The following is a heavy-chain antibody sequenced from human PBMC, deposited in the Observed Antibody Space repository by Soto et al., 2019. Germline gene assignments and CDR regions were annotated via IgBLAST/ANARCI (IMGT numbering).Heavy chain of an antibody. Sequence: QVQLVESGGGVVQPGRSLRLSCAASGFTFSSYGMHWVRQAPGKGLEWVAVISYDGSNKYYADSVKGRLTISRDNSKNTLYLQMTSLRAEDTAVYYCAKGSTAMTYFDYWGQGTLVTVSS. CDR3: AKGSTAMTYFDY. CDR1: GFTFSSYG. V-gene: IGHV3-30*18. D-gene: IGHD5-18*01. CDR2: ISYDGSNK. J-gene: IGHJ4*02.